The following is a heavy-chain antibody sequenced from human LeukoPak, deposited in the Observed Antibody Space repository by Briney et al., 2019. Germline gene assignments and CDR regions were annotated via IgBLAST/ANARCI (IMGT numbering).Heavy chain of an antibody. D-gene: IGHD3-22*01. CDR2: VHYTGNT. J-gene: IGHJ4*02. CDR3: ARVHYDSRDYSNPFDN. Sequence: SETLSLTCTVSGGSISSCYWSWIRQFPGRGLEWIAYVHYTGNTNYNPSLNSRVTVSIDSSKNQFSLKMSSLTAADTAMYYCARVHYDSRDYSNPFDNWSQGTLVTVSS. V-gene: IGHV4-59*01. CDR1: GGSISSCY.